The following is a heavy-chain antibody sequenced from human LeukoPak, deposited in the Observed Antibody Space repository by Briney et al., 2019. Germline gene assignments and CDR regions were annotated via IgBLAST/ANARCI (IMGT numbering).Heavy chain of an antibody. CDR1: GYTFTSYY. CDR3: AREIQHIVVVTAIHWFDP. Sequence: GASVTVSCKASGYTFTSYYMHWVRQAPGQGLEWMGIINPSGGSTSYAQKFQGRVTMTRDTSTSTVYMELSSLRSEDTAVYYCAREIQHIVVVTAIHWFDPWGQGTLVTVSS. D-gene: IGHD2-21*02. CDR2: INPSGGST. J-gene: IGHJ5*02. V-gene: IGHV1-46*01.